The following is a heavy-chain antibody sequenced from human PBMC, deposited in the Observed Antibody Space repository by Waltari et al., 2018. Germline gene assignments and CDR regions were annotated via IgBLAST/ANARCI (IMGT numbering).Heavy chain of an antibody. CDR2: SNSDGSST. Sequence: EVQLVESGGGLVQPGGSLRLSCAASGFTYSTTGIHWVRQAPGKGLVWVSRSNSDGSSTSYADSVKGRFTISKDNAKNTVYLQMNSLRAEDTAIYYCARGARRTTVTTGWWYFDLWGRGTLVTVSS. V-gene: IGHV3-74*01. CDR3: ARGARRTTVTTGWWYFDL. CDR1: GFTYSTTG. D-gene: IGHD4-17*01. J-gene: IGHJ2*01.